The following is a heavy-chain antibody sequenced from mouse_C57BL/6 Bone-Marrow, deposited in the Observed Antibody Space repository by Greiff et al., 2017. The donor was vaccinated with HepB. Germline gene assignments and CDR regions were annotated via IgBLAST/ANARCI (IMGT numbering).Heavy chain of an antibody. V-gene: IGHV14-4*01. CDR1: GFNIKDDY. D-gene: IGHD2-1*01. CDR3: TRGDVDGIAWFAY. J-gene: IGHJ3*01. Sequence: EVQLQQSGAELVRPGASVKLSCTASGFNIKDDYMHWVKQRPEQGLEWIGWIDPENGDTEYASKFKGKATITEDTSSNTAYLQLSSLTSEDTAFYYCTRGDVDGIAWFAYWGQGTLVTVSA. CDR2: IDPENGDT.